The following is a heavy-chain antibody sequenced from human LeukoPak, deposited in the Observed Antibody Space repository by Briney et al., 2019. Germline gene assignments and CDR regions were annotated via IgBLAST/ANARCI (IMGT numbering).Heavy chain of an antibody. CDR1: GFTCSSDA. Sequence: SGGSLRLSCAASGFTCSSDAMSWVRQAPGKGLEWVSAISGSGHSTYYADSVKGRFTISRDNAKNSLYLQMNSLRAEDTAVYYCAKDPGRVVVPDAFDIWGQGTMVTVSS. CDR2: ISGSGHST. CDR3: AKDPGRVVVPDAFDI. V-gene: IGHV3-23*01. J-gene: IGHJ3*02. D-gene: IGHD2-15*01.